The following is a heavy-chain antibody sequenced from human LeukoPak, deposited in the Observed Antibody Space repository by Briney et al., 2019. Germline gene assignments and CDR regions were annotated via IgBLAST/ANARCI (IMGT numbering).Heavy chain of an antibody. J-gene: IGHJ4*02. D-gene: IGHD6-13*01. V-gene: IGHV3-23*01. CDR2: VDGGGGGT. Sequence: GGSLRLSCAASGFTLSSYAMTWVRQAPGRGLEWVSSVDGGGGGTYYADSVKGRFTISRDNSKDTLYLQMNGPRAEDTAVYFCAKQSAGSAAWYSLHYDFWGQGTLVTVSS. CDR1: GFTLSSYA. CDR3: AKQSAGSAAWYSLHYDF.